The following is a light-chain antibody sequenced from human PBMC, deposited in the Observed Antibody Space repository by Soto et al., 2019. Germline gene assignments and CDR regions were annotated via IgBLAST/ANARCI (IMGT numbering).Light chain of an antibody. J-gene: IGKJ3*01. CDR3: QQRSNWAT. Sequence: EIVLTQSPGTLSFSPGERATLSCRASQSVSSGYLAWYQQKPGQAPRPLIYGASNRATGIPARFSGSGSVTDFTLTISSLEPEDFAVYYCQQRSNWATFGPGTKVDIK. CDR2: GAS. V-gene: IGKV3D-20*02. CDR1: QSVSSGY.